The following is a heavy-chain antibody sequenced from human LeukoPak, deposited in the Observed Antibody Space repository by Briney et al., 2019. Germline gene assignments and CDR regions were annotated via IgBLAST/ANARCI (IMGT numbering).Heavy chain of an antibody. CDR3: AKLGSNWNYSPSAFDI. V-gene: IGHV3-9*01. D-gene: IGHD1-7*01. CDR1: GFTFDDYA. CDR2: ISWNSGSI. Sequence: GRSLRLSCAASGFTFDDYAMHWVRQAPGKGLEWVSGISWNSGSIGYADSVKGRFTVSRDNAKNSLYLQMNSLRAEDTALYYCAKLGSNWNYSPSAFDIWSQGTMVTVSS. J-gene: IGHJ3*02.